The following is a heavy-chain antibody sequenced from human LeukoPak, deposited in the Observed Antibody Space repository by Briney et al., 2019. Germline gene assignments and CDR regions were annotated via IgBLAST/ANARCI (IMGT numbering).Heavy chain of an antibody. CDR1: GFTFSSYW. CDR2: INQDGGEK. J-gene: IGHJ4*02. CDR3: ATGRSCTTCYLPDY. V-gene: IGHV3-7*01. D-gene: IGHD2-2*01. Sequence: GGSLRLSCAASGFTFSSYWMSWVRQAPGKGPEWVANINQDGGEKYYVDSVKGRFTISRDNAKNSLYLQMNSLRAEDTAVYHCATGRSCTTCYLPDYWGQGTLVTVSS.